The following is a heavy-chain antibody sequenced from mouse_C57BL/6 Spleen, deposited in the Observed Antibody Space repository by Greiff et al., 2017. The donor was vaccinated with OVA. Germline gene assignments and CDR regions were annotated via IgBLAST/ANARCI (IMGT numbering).Heavy chain of an antibody. D-gene: IGHD2-12*01. CDR2: ISYSGTP. CDR3: AREHYKGYFDD. V-gene: IGHV3-1*01. J-gene: IGHJ2*01. CDR1: GSSIPSGYY. Sequence: EVHLVESGPGMVNPSQSLSLTCTVTGSSIPSGYYWHWIRPFPGHKLAWLGYISYSGTPTYNPSLKLRISLTHDTSKNHFCLKWNSVTTEDTATYYCAREHYKGYFDDWGQGTTLTVSS.